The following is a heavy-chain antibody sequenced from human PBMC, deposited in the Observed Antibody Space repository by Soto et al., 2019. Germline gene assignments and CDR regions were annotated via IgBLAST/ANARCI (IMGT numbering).Heavy chain of an antibody. CDR3: AKSAGFGELLSHYYFDY. CDR1: GFTFRSYA. J-gene: IGHJ4*02. CDR2: IGGSGGNT. D-gene: IGHD3-10*01. Sequence: EVQLLESGGGLVQPGGSLRLSCAASGFTFRSYAMSWVRQAPGKGLEWVSAIGGSGGNTYYADSVKGRFTISRDNSEDTLSLQMNGLRAEDTAVYYCAKSAGFGELLSHYYFDYWGRGTLVTIFS. V-gene: IGHV3-23*01.